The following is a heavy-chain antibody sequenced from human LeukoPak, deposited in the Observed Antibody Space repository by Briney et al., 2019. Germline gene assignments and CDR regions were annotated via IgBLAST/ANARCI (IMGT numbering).Heavy chain of an antibody. CDR3: ATGGWLQFGWYFDL. D-gene: IGHD5-24*01. CDR1: GYTLTELS. V-gene: IGHV1-24*01. J-gene: IGHJ2*01. CDR2: FDPEDGET. Sequence: GASVKVSCKVSGYTLTELSMHWVRQAPGKGLEWMGGFDPEDGETIYAQKFQGRVTMTEDTSTDTAYMELSSLRSEDTAVYYCATGGWLQFGWYFDLWGRGILVTVSS.